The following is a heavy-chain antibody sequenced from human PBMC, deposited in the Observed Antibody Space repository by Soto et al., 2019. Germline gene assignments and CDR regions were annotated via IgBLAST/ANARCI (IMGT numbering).Heavy chain of an antibody. J-gene: IGHJ3*02. CDR1: GGSISSYY. V-gene: IGHV4-59*01. CDR3: ARRVVASDAFDI. Sequence: QVQLQESGPGLVKPSETLSLTCTVSGGSISSYYWSWIRQPPGKGLEWIGYIYYSGSTNYNPSLKSRGTTSVDTSKNQFSLKLSSVTAADTAVYYCARRVVASDAFDIWGQGTMVTVSS. CDR2: IYYSGST. D-gene: IGHD5-12*01.